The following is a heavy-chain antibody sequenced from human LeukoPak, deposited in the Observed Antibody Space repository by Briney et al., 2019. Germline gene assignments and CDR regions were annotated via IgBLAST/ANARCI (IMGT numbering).Heavy chain of an antibody. Sequence: ASVKVSCKASGYTFTSYYMHWVRQAPGQGLEWMGIINPSGGSTSYAQKFQGRVTMTRDTSTSTVYMELSSLRSEDTAVYYCARDRDLRGYDRLNYYYYGMDVWGQGTTVTVS. D-gene: IGHD5-12*01. J-gene: IGHJ6*02. CDR2: INPSGGST. CDR3: ARDRDLRGYDRLNYYYYGMDV. V-gene: IGHV1-46*01. CDR1: GYTFTSYY.